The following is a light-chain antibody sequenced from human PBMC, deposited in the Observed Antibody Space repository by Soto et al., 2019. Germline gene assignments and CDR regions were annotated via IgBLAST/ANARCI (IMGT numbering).Light chain of an antibody. CDR3: QQRSNWPRT. CDR1: QSVSSSY. J-gene: IGKJ1*01. V-gene: IGKV3D-20*02. Sequence: IVLTQSPCTLSLSPGERATLSCRASQSVSSSYLAWYQQKPGQAPRLLIYGASSRATGIPDRFSGSGSGTDFTLTISRLEPEDFAVYYCQQRSNWPRTFGQGTKVDNK. CDR2: GAS.